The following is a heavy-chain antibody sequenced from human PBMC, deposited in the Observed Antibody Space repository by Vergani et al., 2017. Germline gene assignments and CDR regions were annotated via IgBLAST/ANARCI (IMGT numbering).Heavy chain of an antibody. Sequence: EVQLVQSGAEVKKPGESLKISCKGSGYSFTSYWIGWVRQMPGKGLEWMGIIYPGDSDTRYSPSFQGQVTISADKSISTAYLQWSSLKASDTAMYYCAGGRRYSSSTTPYFDYWGQGTLVTGSS. V-gene: IGHV5-51*01. CDR2: IYPGDSDT. J-gene: IGHJ4*02. CDR1: GYSFTSYW. CDR3: AGGRRYSSSTTPYFDY. D-gene: IGHD6-6*01.